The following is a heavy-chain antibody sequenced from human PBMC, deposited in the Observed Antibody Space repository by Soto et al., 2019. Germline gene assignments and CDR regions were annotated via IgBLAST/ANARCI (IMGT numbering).Heavy chain of an antibody. D-gene: IGHD1-26*01. CDR2: ISYDGSYK. J-gene: IGHJ4*02. V-gene: IGHV3-30*03. CDR3: VRVVGAETGTFDY. Sequence: GGSLRLSCAASGFTFSSYGMDWVRQAPGKGLEWVAVISYDGSYKYYADSVKGRFTISRDNSQNTLYLHMNSLRAEDTAVYYCVRVVGAETGTFDYWGQGTLVTVSS. CDR1: GFTFSSYG.